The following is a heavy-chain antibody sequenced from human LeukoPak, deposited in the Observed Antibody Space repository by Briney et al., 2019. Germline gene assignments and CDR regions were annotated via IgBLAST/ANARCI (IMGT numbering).Heavy chain of an antibody. D-gene: IGHD6-13*01. Sequence: KPSETLSLTCTVSGGSVSSGSYYWSWIRQPPGKGLEWIGYIYYSGSTNYDPSLKSRVTISVDTSKNQFSLKLSSVTAADTAVYYCAGAPSAWQQFAYWGQGTLVTVSS. CDR3: AGAPSAWQQFAY. J-gene: IGHJ4*02. V-gene: IGHV4-61*01. CDR2: IYYSGST. CDR1: GGSVSSGSYY.